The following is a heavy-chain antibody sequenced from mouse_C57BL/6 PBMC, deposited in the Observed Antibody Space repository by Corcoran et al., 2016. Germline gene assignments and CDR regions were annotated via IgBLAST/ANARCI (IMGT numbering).Heavy chain of an antibody. Sequence: EVQLQQSGPELVKPGASVKISCKASGYTFTDYYMNWVKQSHGKSLEWIGDINPNNGGTSYNQKFTGKATLTVDKSSSTAYMELRSLTSEDSAVYYCARSLYDSWFAYWGQGTLVTVSA. V-gene: IGHV1-26*01. J-gene: IGHJ3*01. CDR2: INPNNGGT. D-gene: IGHD2-3*01. CDR1: GYTFTDYY. CDR3: ARSLYDSWFAY.